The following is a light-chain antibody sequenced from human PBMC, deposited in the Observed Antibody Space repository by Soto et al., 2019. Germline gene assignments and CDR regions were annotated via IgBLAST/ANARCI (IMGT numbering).Light chain of an antibody. Sequence: DIQITQSPSALSGSVGDRVTITCRASQSISSYLNWYQQKPGKAPKLLIYAASSLQSGVPSRFSGSGSGTDFTLTISSLQPEDFATYYCQQSYSNHPTFDQGTKVDIK. CDR1: QSISSY. J-gene: IGKJ1*01. V-gene: IGKV1-39*01. CDR2: AAS. CDR3: QQSYSNHPT.